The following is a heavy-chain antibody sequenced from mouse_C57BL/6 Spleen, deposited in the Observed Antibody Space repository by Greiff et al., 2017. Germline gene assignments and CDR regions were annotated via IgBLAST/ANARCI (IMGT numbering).Heavy chain of an antibody. CDR2: ISSGSGTI. V-gene: IGHV5-17*01. Sequence: EVQLMESGGGLVKPGGSLKLSCAASGFTFTDYGMHWVRQAPEKGLEWVAYISSGSGTIYYADTVKGRFTISRDNAKNTLFRQMTSLRSEDTAMYYCARDNPRFAYWGQGTLVTVSA. D-gene: IGHD1-3*01. CDR1: GFTFTDYG. J-gene: IGHJ3*01. CDR3: ARDNPRFAY.